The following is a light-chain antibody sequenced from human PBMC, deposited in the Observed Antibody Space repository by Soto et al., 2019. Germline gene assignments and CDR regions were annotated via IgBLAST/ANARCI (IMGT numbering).Light chain of an antibody. CDR2: AAS. CDR3: QQSYTPPRT. V-gene: IGKV1-39*01. J-gene: IGKJ1*01. Sequence: DIQMTQSPSSLSASVGDRVSVTCRSSQSISTFLNWYQQRPGEATKLLIYAASSLQSGVPSRFSGSGSGADFTLTIGSLQPEDFATYDCQQSYTPPRTFGQGTKVEVK. CDR1: QSISTF.